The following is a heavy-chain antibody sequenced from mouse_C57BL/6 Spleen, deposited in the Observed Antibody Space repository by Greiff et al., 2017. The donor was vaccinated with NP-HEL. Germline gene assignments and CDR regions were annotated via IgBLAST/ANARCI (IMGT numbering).Heavy chain of an antibody. CDR1: GFTFSSYA. CDR3: ARVHYYGSSYFDY. D-gene: IGHD1-1*01. V-gene: IGHV5-4*01. J-gene: IGHJ2*01. Sequence: EVQLVESGGGLVKPGGSLKLSCAASGFTFSSYAMSWVRQTPATRLEWVATISDGGSYTYYPANVKGRFTISRDNAKNNLYLQMSHLKSEDTAMYYCARVHYYGSSYFDYWGQGTTLTVSS. CDR2: ISDGGSYT.